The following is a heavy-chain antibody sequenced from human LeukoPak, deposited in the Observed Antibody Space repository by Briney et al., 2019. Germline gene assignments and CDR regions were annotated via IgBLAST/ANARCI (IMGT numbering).Heavy chain of an antibody. CDR1: GDSVSSNSGA. V-gene: IGHV6-1*01. J-gene: IGHJ3*02. Sequence: SQTLSLTCAISGDSVSSNSGAWNWIRQSPSSGLEWLGRTYYRSKWSNDYAVSVKSRITVNPDTSKNQFSLQLNFVTPEDTAVYYCARGGRGSFDIWGQGTMVTVSS. CDR2: TYYRSKWSN. D-gene: IGHD2-15*01. CDR3: ARGGRGSFDI.